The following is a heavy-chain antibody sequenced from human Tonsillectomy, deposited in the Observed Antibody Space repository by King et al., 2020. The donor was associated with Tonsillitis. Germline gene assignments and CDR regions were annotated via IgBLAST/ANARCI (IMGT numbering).Heavy chain of an antibody. CDR3: ASLRTASWTYYFEY. V-gene: IGHV4-31*03. D-gene: IGHD2-21*02. CDR2: IYYSGTT. Sequence: VQLQESGPELVKPSQTLSLTCTVSGGSISSGDYYWSWIRQHPEKGLEWIGYIYYSGTTYYIPSLKSRVTISMDTSKNQFSLKLTSVTAADTAVYYCASLRTASWTYYFEYWGQGTLVTVSS. CDR1: GGSISSGDYY. J-gene: IGHJ4*02.